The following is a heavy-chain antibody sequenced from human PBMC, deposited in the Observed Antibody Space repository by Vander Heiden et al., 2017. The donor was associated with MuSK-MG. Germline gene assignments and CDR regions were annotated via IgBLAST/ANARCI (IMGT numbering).Heavy chain of an antibody. J-gene: IGHJ6*02. CDR2: IFSNDEK. CDR3: ARIRRAVAGNYYGMDV. CDR1: GFSLSNARMG. D-gene: IGHD6-19*01. V-gene: IGHV2-26*01. Sequence: QVTLKESGPVLVKPTETLTLTCTVSGFSLSNARMGVSWIRQPPGKALEWLAHIFSNDEKSYSTSLKSRLTISKDTSKSQVVLTMTNMDPVDTATYYCARIRRAVAGNYYGMDVWGQGTTVTVSS.